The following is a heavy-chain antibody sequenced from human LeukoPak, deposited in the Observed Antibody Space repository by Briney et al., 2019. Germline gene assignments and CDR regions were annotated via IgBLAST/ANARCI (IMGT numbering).Heavy chain of an antibody. D-gene: IGHD6-19*01. Sequence: GGSLRLSCAASGFTFSNYAMRWVRQAPGKGLEWVSGISGSGESTYYEDSVKGRFTISRDNSKNNLYLQMNSLRAEYTAVYFCARRSRVAVAGAFDYWGQGTLVTVSS. CDR3: ARRSRVAVAGAFDY. CDR2: ISGSGEST. V-gene: IGHV3-23*01. J-gene: IGHJ4*02. CDR1: GFTFSNYA.